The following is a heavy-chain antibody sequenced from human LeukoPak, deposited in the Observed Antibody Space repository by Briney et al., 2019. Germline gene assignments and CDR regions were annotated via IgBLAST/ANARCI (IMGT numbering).Heavy chain of an antibody. D-gene: IGHD3-22*01. Sequence: ASVKVSCKASGYTFTSYGISWVRQAPGQGLEWMGWISAYNGNTNYAQKLQGRVTMTTDTSTSTAYMELRSLRSDDTAVYYCARAGYYYDSSGYYYYGYWGQGTLVTVSS. CDR2: ISAYNGNT. CDR3: ARAGYYYDSSGYYYYGY. CDR1: GYTFTSYG. J-gene: IGHJ4*02. V-gene: IGHV1-18*01.